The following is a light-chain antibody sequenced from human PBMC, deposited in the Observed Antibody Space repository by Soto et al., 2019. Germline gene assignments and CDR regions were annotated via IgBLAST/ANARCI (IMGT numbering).Light chain of an antibody. CDR2: EVT. V-gene: IGLV2-8*01. Sequence: QSALTQPPSASGSPGQSVTISCTGTSRDVGGYNYVSWYQQHPGKAPKLVMYEVTERPSGVPERFSGSKSGNTASLTVSGLQDEDEAEYYCASYAGNNNFVVFDGGTKLTVL. CDR3: ASYAGNNNFVV. J-gene: IGLJ2*01. CDR1: SRDVGGYNY.